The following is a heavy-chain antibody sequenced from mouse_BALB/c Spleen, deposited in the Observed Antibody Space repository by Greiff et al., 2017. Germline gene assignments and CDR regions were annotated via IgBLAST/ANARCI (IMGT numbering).Heavy chain of an antibody. V-gene: IGHV2-5-1*01. J-gene: IGHJ3*01. CDR1: GFSLTSYG. CDR2: IWRGGST. D-gene: IGHD3-1*01. Sequence: VQLQQSGPSLVQPSQSLSITCTVSGFSLTSYGVHWVRQSPGKGLEWLGVIWRGGSTDYNAAFMSRLSITKDNPKSQVFFKMNSLQADDTAIYYCAIPQPSFAYWGQGTLVTVSA. CDR3: AIPQPSFAY.